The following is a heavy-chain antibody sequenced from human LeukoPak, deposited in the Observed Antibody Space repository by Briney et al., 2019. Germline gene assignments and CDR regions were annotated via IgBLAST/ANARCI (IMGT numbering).Heavy chain of an antibody. Sequence: PGGSLRLSCAASGFTFTSSDMSWVRQAPGKGLEWVSSISGRGTHYAESVKGRFTISRDNSKNTLYLQMNSLRAEDTAVYYCAKDLALWVGARYYYYYYYMDVWGKGTLVTVSS. CDR2: ISGRGT. CDR1: GFTFTSSD. J-gene: IGHJ6*03. CDR3: AKDLALWVGARYYYYYYYMDV. D-gene: IGHD1-26*01. V-gene: IGHV3-23*01.